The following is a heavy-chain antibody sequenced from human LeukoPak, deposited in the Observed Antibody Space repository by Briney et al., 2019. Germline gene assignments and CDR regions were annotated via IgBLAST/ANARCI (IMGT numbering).Heavy chain of an antibody. CDR1: GFTFSNSG. D-gene: IGHD6-6*01. V-gene: IGHV3-48*01. CDR3: ARVSLAARPSFDY. J-gene: IGHJ4*02. CDR2: ISSVTNTI. Sequence: GGSLRLSCAASGFTFSNSGMNWVRQAPGKGLEWLSYISSVTNTIYYADSVKGRFTISRDNAKNSLYLQMNSLRAEDTAVYYCARVSLAARPSFDYWGQGTLVTVSS.